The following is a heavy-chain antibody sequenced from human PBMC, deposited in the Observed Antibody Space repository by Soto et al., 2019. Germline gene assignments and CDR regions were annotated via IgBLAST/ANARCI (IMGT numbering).Heavy chain of an antibody. Sequence: SETLSLTCAVSGYSISSGYYWGWIRQPPGRGLEWIGSISHSGTTYYNPSLRSRVTISIDTSNNQFSLKLSSVTAADTAVYYCARASGGNSGWGHWSDPWGQGTLVTVSS. V-gene: IGHV4-38-2*01. CDR1: GYSISSGYY. CDR2: ISHSGTT. CDR3: ARASGGNSGWGHWSDP. D-gene: IGHD2-21*02. J-gene: IGHJ5*02.